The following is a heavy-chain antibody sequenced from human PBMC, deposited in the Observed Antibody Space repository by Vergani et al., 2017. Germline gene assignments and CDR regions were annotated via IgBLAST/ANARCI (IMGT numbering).Heavy chain of an antibody. D-gene: IGHD3-10*01. CDR3: ANLWFGGAVVY. J-gene: IGHJ4*02. Sequence: QVQLQQWGAGLLKPSETLSLTCAVYGGSFSGYYWSWIRQPPGKGLEWIGEINHSGNTNYNPSLKSRVTISVDTSKNQFSLNLSSVTAADTAVYYCANLWFGGAVVYWGQGTQVIVSS. V-gene: IGHV4-34*01. CDR2: INHSGNT. CDR1: GGSFSGYY.